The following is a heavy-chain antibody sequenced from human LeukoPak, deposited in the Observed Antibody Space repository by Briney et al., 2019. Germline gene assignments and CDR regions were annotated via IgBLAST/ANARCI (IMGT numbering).Heavy chain of an antibody. V-gene: IGHV4-39*01. D-gene: IGHD6-19*01. CDR2: SYYSGST. CDR1: GFSISSTSSY. CDR3: ARLNGRSCWYSCLYCCMDV. J-gene: IGHJ6*03. Sequence: SETLSLTCTASGFSISSTSSYWGRIRQRPGKGLEWIGSSYYSGSTYYNPSLKSRVTISVDTSKNQFSLQLSSLTAADTAEYYCARLNGRSCWYSCLYCCMDVWGKGTTVTVPS.